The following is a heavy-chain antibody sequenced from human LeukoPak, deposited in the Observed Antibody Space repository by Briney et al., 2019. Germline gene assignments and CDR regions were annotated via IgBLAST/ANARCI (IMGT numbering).Heavy chain of an antibody. CDR3: ARVGGYCSGGSCYSTPEYFQH. D-gene: IGHD2-15*01. J-gene: IGHJ1*01. Sequence: ASVKVSCKAPGYTFTGYYMHWVRQAPGQGLEWMGRINPNSGGTNYAQKFQGRVTMTRDTSISTAYMELSRLRSDDTAVYYCARVGGYCSGGSCYSTPEYFQHWGQGTLVTVSS. CDR2: INPNSGGT. CDR1: GYTFTGYY. V-gene: IGHV1-2*06.